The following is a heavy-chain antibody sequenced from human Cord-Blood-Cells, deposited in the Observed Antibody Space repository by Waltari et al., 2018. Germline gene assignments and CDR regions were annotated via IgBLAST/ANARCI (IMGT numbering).Heavy chain of an antibody. Sequence: QVQLQQWGAGLLKPSETLSLTCAVYGGSFSGYYCTWIRPPPGKGLGWFGEINHSGSTNYNPSLKSRVTISVDTSKNQFSLKLSSVTAADTAVYYCASSGLGSGRNYFDYWGQGTLVTVSS. CDR2: INHSGST. CDR1: GGSFSGYY. D-gene: IGHD3-10*01. V-gene: IGHV4-34*01. J-gene: IGHJ4*02. CDR3: ASSGLGSGRNYFDY.